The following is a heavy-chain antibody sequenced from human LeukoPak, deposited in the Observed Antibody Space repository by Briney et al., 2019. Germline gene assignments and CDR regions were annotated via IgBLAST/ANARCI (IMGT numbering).Heavy chain of an antibody. CDR1: GFTVVYHA. CDR2: IKSKGYRGTT. CDR3: SRGTIDLWLYYGMDV. V-gene: IGHV3-49*04. D-gene: IGHD1-1*01. J-gene: IGHJ6*02. Sequence: SGFTVVYHASRWVRPAPGRGLDRVRLIKSKGYRGTTEDAASVKGRFPISRDDSKSNAYLQMHSLKIEDAAVYYCSRGTIDLWLYYGMDVWGQGTTVTVSS.